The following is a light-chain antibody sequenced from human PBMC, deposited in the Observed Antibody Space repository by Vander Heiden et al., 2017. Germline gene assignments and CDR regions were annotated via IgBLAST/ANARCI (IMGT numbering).Light chain of an antibody. V-gene: IGKV1-39*01. CDR1: QSISSY. CDR2: AAS. Sequence: DIQLTPSPSSLSASVVDRVTIACRASQSISSYLNWYQQKPGKAPKLLIYAASSLQSGVPSRFSGSGSGTDFTLTISSLQPEDFATYYCQQSYSTPPTFGQGTKVEIK. J-gene: IGKJ1*01. CDR3: QQSYSTPPT.